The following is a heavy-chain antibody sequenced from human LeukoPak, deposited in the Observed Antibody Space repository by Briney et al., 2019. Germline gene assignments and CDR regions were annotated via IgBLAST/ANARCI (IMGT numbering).Heavy chain of an antibody. V-gene: IGHV3-23*01. J-gene: IGHJ5*02. CDR3: AKDGPRDDILTGRNWFDP. Sequence: QAGESLRLSCAASGFTFSNYGMTWVRQAPGKGLEWVSAISASGGSTYYADSVKGRFTISRDNSKNTLYLQMNSLRAGDTAVYYCAKDGPRDDILTGRNWFDPWGQGTLVTVSS. CDR1: GFTFSNYG. CDR2: ISASGGST. D-gene: IGHD3-9*01.